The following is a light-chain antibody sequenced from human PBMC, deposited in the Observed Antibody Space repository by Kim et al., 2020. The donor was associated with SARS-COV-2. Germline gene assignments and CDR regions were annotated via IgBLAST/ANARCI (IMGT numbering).Light chain of an antibody. CDR1: SSDSGGYNL. CDR3: SSYAGRQNLV. CDR2: EVN. Sequence: GQSVTISCTGTSSDSGGYNLVAWYQQRPGKAPKVMIYEVNKRPSGVPDRFSGSKSGNTASLTVSGLQAEDEADYYCSSYAGRQNLVFGGGTQLTVL. V-gene: IGLV2-8*01. J-gene: IGLJ2*01.